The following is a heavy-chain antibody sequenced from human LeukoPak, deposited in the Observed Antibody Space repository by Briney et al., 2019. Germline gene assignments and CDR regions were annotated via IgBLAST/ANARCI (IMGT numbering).Heavy chain of an antibody. CDR3: ARDDSSSWYQEY. J-gene: IGHJ4*02. D-gene: IGHD6-13*01. CDR2: ISSSGSTI. Sequence: GGSLRLSCAASGFTFSDYYMSWIRQAPGKGLEWVSYISSSGSTIYYADSVKGRFTISRDNAKNSLYLQMNSLTAEDTAVYYCARDDSSSWYQEYWGQGTLVTVSS. V-gene: IGHV3-11*04. CDR1: GFTFSDYY.